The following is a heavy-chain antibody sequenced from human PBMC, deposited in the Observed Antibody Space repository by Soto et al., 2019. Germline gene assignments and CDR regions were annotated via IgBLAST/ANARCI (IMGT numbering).Heavy chain of an antibody. CDR2: IYNSGTT. CDR1: GGSITRGGYY. V-gene: IGHV4-31*03. J-gene: IGHJ5*02. CDR3: ARDPAP. Sequence: QVQLQESGPGLVKPSETLSLTCTVSGGSITRGGYYWGWIRQHPGKGLEWIGYIYNSGTTYYNPSLKSRATISVDTSKNQFPLKLTSVTAADTAVYYCARDPAPWGQGTLVTVSS.